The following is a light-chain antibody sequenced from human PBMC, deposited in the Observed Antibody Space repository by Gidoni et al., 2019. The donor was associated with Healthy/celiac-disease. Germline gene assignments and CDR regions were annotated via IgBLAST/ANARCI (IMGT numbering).Light chain of an antibody. CDR1: SSDVGSYNL. Sequence: QSDLTQPASVSGSPGQSITISCTGTSSDVGSYNLVSWYQQHPGKAPKLMIYEVSKRPSGVSNLFSCSKSGNTASLTISGLQAEDEADYYCCSYAGSSTWVFGGGTKLTVL. V-gene: IGLV2-23*02. CDR3: CSYAGSSTWV. CDR2: EVS. J-gene: IGLJ3*02.